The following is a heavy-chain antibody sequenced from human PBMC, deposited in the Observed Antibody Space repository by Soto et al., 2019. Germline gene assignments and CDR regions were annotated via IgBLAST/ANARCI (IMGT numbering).Heavy chain of an antibody. CDR1: GFTFSSYW. Sequence: GGSLSLSCAASGFTFSSYWMSWVRQAPGKGLEWVANIKQDGSEKYYVDSVKGRFTISRDNAKNSLYLQMNSLRAEDTAVYYCARDKEWGYSYGPGDYWGQGAMVTVYS. V-gene: IGHV3-7*01. D-gene: IGHD5-18*01. CDR2: IKQDGSEK. J-gene: IGHJ4*02. CDR3: ARDKEWGYSYGPGDY.